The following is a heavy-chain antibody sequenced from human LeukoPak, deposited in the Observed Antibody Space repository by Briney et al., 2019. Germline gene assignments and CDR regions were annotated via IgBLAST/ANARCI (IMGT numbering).Heavy chain of an antibody. CDR1: GFTVNNNY. D-gene: IGHD3-10*01. V-gene: IGHV3-53*01. J-gene: IGHJ4*02. Sequence: GGSLRLSCAASGFTVNNNYMTWVRQTPGKGLEWVSPIFSDGNTYYADSVRGRFTISRDDSKNTLYLQMNSLRAEDTALYFCARAFTFYYGSGTYPIFDYWGQGTLVTVSS. CDR3: ARAFTFYYGSGTYPIFDY. CDR2: IFSDGNT.